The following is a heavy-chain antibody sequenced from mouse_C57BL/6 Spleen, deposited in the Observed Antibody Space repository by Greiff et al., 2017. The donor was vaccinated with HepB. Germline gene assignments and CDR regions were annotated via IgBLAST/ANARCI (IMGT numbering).Heavy chain of an antibody. CDR3: AISPISSYYFDY. Sequence: VQLQQSGPELVKPGASVKISCKASGYAFSSSWMNWVKQRPGKGLEWIGRIYPGDGDTNYNGKFKGKATLTADKSSSTAYMQLSSLTSEDSAVYFCAISPISSYYFDYWGQGTTLTVSS. CDR1: GYAFSSSW. J-gene: IGHJ2*01. CDR2: IYPGDGDT. V-gene: IGHV1-82*01.